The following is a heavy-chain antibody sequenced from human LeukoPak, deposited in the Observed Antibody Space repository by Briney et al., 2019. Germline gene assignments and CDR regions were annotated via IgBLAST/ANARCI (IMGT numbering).Heavy chain of an antibody. V-gene: IGHV4-59*01. Sequence: GSLRLSCAASGFTFSSYAMSWIRQPPGKGLEWIGYIYYSGSTNYNPSLKSRVTISVDTSKNQFSLKLSSVTAADTAVYYCASTIAVAGRFDYWGQGTLVTVSS. CDR3: ASTIAVAGRFDY. CDR1: GFTFSSYA. J-gene: IGHJ4*02. D-gene: IGHD6-19*01. CDR2: IYYSGST.